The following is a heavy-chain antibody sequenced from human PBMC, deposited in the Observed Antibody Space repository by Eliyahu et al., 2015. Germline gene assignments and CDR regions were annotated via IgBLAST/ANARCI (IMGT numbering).Heavy chain of an antibody. CDR1: GCSISRXXXS. D-gene: IGHD1-26*01. CDR3: ALRTLEVGATKGAFDI. J-gene: IGHJ3*02. V-gene: IGHV4-30-2*01. Sequence: QLQLQESGSGLVKPSQTLSLTXAVSGCSISRXXXSWSWIRPPPGKGLEWIGYIYHSGSTYYNPSLKSRVTISVDRSKNQFSLKLSSVTAADTAVYYCALRTLEVGATKGAFDIWGQGTMVTVSS. CDR2: IYHSGST.